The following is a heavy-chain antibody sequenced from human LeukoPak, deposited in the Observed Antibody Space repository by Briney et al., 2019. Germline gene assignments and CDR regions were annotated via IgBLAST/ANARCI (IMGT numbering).Heavy chain of an antibody. CDR1: GYTFTGYY. CDR3: ARAGSSSRWVNDY. V-gene: IGHV1-2*02. J-gene: IGHJ4*02. D-gene: IGHD6-13*01. CDR2: INPNSGGT. Sequence: GASVKVSCKASGYTFTGYYMHWVRQAPGQGLEWMGWINPNSGGTNYAQKFQGRVTVTRDTSISTAYMELSRLRSDDTAVFYYARAGSSSRWVNDYWGQGTLVTVSS.